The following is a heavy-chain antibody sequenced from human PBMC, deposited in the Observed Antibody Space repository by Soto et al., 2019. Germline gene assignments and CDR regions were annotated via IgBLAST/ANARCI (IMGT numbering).Heavy chain of an antibody. D-gene: IGHD2-21*02. V-gene: IGHV1-69*02. J-gene: IGHJ6*02. CDR3: GGNSAWYYYYGMDV. Sequence: QVQLVQSGAEVKKPGSSVKVSCKASGGTFSSYTISWVRQAPGQGLEWMGRIIPILGIATYAQKFQGRVTITADKSTSTAYMEMSSLRSEDTAVYYCGGNSAWYYYYGMDVWGQGTTVTVSS. CDR2: IIPILGIA. CDR1: GGTFSSYT.